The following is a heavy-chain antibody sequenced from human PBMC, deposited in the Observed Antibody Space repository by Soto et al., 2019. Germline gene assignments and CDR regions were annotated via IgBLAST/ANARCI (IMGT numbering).Heavy chain of an antibody. CDR2: IYPGDSDT. J-gene: IGHJ4*02. CDR1: GYIFNGYW. D-gene: IGHD6-19*01. Sequence: GESLKISCKASGYIFNGYWIGWVRQMPGRGLEWMGVIYPGDSDTRYSPSFQGQVTISADKSLSTANLQWTNLKASDTAIYYCARREGTGWAYWGQGTLVTVSS. V-gene: IGHV5-51*01. CDR3: ARREGTGWAY.